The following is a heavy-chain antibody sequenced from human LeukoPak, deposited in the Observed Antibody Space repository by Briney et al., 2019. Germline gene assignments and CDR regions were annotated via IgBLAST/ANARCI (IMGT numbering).Heavy chain of an antibody. V-gene: IGHV3-74*01. J-gene: IGHJ3*02. Sequence: GGSLTLSCAASGFTFRSYWMHWVRQAPGKGLVWVSRINFDGSSTSYADSVKGRFTISRDNAKNTLFLQMNSLRAEDTAVYYCARDPENKDAFDIWGQGTMVTVSS. D-gene: IGHD1-14*01. CDR1: GFTFRSYW. CDR3: ARDPENKDAFDI. CDR2: INFDGSST.